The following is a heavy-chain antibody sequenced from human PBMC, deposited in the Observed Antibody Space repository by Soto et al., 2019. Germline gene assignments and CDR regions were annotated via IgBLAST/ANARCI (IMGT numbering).Heavy chain of an antibody. CDR3: ASGKNYYDSRGYYFDY. CDR2: IYYSGST. D-gene: IGHD3-22*01. J-gene: IGHJ4*02. Sequence: QVQLQESGPGLVKPSQTLSFTCTVSGGSISRTDYFWSWIRQPPGKGLEWIGYIYYSGSTYYNPSLKSRVTISVDTSKNQFSLKLSSVTAADTAVYYCASGKNYYDSRGYYFDYWGQGTLVTVSS. V-gene: IGHV4-30-4*01. CDR1: GGSISRTDYF.